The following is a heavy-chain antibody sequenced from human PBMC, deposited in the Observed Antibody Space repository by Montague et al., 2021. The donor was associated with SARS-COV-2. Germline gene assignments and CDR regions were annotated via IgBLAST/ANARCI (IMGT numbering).Heavy chain of an antibody. V-gene: IGHV4-59*01. CDR3: ARGVCSSTSCYAVYWFDP. J-gene: IGHJ5*02. D-gene: IGHD2-2*01. CDR2: IYYSGST. CDR1: GGSISSYY. Sequence: SETLSLTCTVSGGSISSYYWSWIRQPPGKGLEWIGYIYYSGSTNXNPSLKSRVTISVDTSKNQFSLKLSSVTAADTAVYYCARGVCSSTSCYAVYWFDPWGQGALVTVSS.